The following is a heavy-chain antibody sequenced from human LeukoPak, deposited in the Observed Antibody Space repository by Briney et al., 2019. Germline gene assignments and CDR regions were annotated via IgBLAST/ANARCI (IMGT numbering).Heavy chain of an antibody. CDR1: GFIFNNYA. J-gene: IGHJ4*02. Sequence: GGSLRLSCAGSGFIFNNYAMHWVRQPPGKGLEWVSGISWNSGSIDYADSVKGRFTISRDNSKNTLYLQMNSLRAEDTAVYYCARGWNWGSLDYWGQGTLVTVSS. D-gene: IGHD7-27*01. CDR2: ISWNSGSI. CDR3: ARGWNWGSLDY. V-gene: IGHV3-9*01.